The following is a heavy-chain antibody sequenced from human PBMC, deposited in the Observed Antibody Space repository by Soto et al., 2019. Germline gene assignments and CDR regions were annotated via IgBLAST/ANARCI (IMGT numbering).Heavy chain of an antibody. CDR1: GGSISSGDYY. J-gene: IGHJ5*02. D-gene: IGHD2-2*01. CDR3: AREISTPNWFDP. V-gene: IGHV4-30-4*01. CDR2: IYYSGST. Sequence: PSETLSLTCTVSGGSISSGDYYWSWIRQPPGKGLEWIGYIYYSGSTYYNPSLKSRVTISVDTSKNQFSLKLSSVTAADTAVYYCAREISTPNWFDPWGQGTLVTVSS.